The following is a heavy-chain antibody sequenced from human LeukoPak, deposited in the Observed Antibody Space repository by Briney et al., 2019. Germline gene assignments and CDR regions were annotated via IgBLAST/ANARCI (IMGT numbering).Heavy chain of an antibody. D-gene: IGHD1-26*01. CDR2: ISGSGGST. J-gene: IGHJ4*02. V-gene: IGHV3-23*01. CDR3: ARGRPGGSYRGDLDY. CDR1: GFTFSTYA. Sequence: PGGSLRLSCTASGFTFSTYAMNWVRQAPGKGLEWVSAISGSGGSTYYADSVKGRFTISRDNSKKMLYLQMNSLRAEDTAVYYCARGRPGGSYRGDLDYWGQGTLVTVSS.